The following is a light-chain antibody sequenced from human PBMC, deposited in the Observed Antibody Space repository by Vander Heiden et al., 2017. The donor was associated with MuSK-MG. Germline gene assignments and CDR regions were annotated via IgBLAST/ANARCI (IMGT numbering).Light chain of an antibody. CDR2: GAS. CDR3: QQDGSSPFT. J-gene: IGKJ3*01. V-gene: IGKV3-20*01. CDR1: QSVSSSF. Sequence: EIVLTQSPGTLSLSPGERATLSCRASQSVSSSFFAWYQQKPGQAPRLLIYGASSRATGIPDRFSGSGSGTDFTLTISRLEPEEFAVYYCQQDGSSPFTFGPGTKVDIK.